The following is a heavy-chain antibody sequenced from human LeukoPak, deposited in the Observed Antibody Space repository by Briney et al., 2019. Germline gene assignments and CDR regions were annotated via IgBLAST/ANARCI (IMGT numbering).Heavy chain of an antibody. J-gene: IGHJ5*02. CDR3: ARKVIRFGELIP. D-gene: IGHD3-10*01. Sequence: ASVKVSCKASGYTFTSYDINWVRQATGQGLEWMGWMNPNSGNTGYAQMFQGRVTMTRNTSISTAYMELSSLRPEDTAVYYCARKVIRFGELIPWGQGTLVTVSS. CDR2: MNPNSGNT. V-gene: IGHV1-8*01. CDR1: GYTFTSYD.